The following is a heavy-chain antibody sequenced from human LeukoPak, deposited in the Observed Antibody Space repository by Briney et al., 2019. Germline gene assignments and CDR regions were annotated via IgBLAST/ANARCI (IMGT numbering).Heavy chain of an antibody. Sequence: SQTLSLTCPVSGGSISTDLYYWTWIRQPAGKGLEWIGRIYSNGWTDYNPPLKSQVSISIDTSKNHFSLKMSLATAADTALYYCARGSGWNSFDPWGQGTLVTVSS. CDR3: ARGSGWNSFDP. D-gene: IGHD6-19*01. CDR2: IYSNGWT. V-gene: IGHV4-61*02. CDR1: GGSISTDLYY. J-gene: IGHJ5*02.